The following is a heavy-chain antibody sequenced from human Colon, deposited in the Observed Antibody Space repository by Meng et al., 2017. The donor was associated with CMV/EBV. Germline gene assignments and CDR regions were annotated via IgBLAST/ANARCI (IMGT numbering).Heavy chain of an antibody. D-gene: IGHD3-10*01. CDR2: VFSSGTT. CDR3: ARGIRVWFGKSYYDF. CDR1: SINRGDYF. V-gene: IGHV4-30-4*08. J-gene: IGHJ4*03. Sequence: SINRGDYFWTWIRQPPGEGLEWIGYVFSSGTTYYTPSLRGRVAISSDTSKNQFSLKVTSVTPADTAVYYCARGIRVWFGKSYYDFWGQGALVTVSS.